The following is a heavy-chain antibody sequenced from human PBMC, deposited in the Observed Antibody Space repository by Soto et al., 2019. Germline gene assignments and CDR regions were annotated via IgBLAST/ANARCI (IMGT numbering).Heavy chain of an antibody. CDR1: GFTLSNYA. D-gene: IGHD2-21*02. CDR3: AKERCGGDCPVTESGAFDI. V-gene: IGHV3-23*01. J-gene: IGHJ3*02. CDR2: ISISGGST. Sequence: EVQLLESGGGSVQPGGSLRLSCAASGFTLSNYAMSWVRQAPGKGLEWVSAISISGGSTYYADSVKGRFTISRDSSKNTLYLQMNSLRAEDTAVYYCAKERCGGDCPVTESGAFDIWGQGTMVTVSS.